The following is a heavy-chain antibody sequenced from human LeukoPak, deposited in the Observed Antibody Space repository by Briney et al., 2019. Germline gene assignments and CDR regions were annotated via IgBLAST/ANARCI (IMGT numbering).Heavy chain of an antibody. D-gene: IGHD4-17*01. J-gene: IGHJ5*02. CDR1: GFTFSSYA. CDR3: TTGEAYGDYVDWFDP. Sequence: GGSLRLSCAASGFTFSSYAMHWVRQAPGKGLEWVAVISYDGSNKYYADSVKGRFTISRDNSKNTLYLQMNSLKTEDTAVYYCTTGEAYGDYVDWFDPWGQGTLVTVSS. CDR2: ISYDGSNK. V-gene: IGHV3-30*04.